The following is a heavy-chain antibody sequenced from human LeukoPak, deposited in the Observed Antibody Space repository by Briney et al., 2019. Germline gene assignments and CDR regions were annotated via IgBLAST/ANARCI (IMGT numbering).Heavy chain of an antibody. D-gene: IGHD6-13*01. CDR1: GFTFSTYA. Sequence: GGSLRLSCAASGFTFSTYAMSWVRQAPGKGLEGVSSISSSGGSTYYADSVKGRFTISRDNSKNTLYLQMNSLRAEDTAVYYCAKDHSSSWLTYFDYWGQGTLVPVSS. CDR2: ISSSGGST. V-gene: IGHV3-23*01. CDR3: AKDHSSSWLTYFDY. J-gene: IGHJ4*02.